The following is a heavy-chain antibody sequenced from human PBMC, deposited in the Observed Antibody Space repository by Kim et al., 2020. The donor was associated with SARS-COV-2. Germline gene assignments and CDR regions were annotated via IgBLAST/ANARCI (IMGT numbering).Heavy chain of an antibody. V-gene: IGHV3-15*01. J-gene: IGHJ4*02. D-gene: IGHD3-10*01. CDR3: VRHIYYGSGTFQNVFYY. Sequence: PVKGRFTISRDDSRNTLYLQMNSLETEDTAVYYCVRHIYYGSGTFQNVFYYWGQGTLVTVSS.